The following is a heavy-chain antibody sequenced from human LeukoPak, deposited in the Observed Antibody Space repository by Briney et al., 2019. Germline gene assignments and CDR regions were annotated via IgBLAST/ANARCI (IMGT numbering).Heavy chain of an antibody. CDR1: GGSISRSSSY. CDR2: MYFSGST. J-gene: IGHJ6*02. V-gene: IGHV4-39*01. Sequence: SETLSLTCAVSGGSISRSSSYWGWIRQPPGKGLEWIGSMYFSGSTYYNPSLKSRVTISVDTSKNQFSLKLNSVTAADTAIYYCGRPDPGLRWFGESLSDSDGMDVWGQGTTVTVSS. D-gene: IGHD3-10*01. CDR3: GRPDPGLRWFGESLSDSDGMDV.